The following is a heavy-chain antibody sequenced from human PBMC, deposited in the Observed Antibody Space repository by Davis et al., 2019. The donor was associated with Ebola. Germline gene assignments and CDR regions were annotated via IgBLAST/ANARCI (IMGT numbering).Heavy chain of an antibody. V-gene: IGHV1-2*06. J-gene: IGHJ6*04. CDR3: ARGGGNIVVVPADTIYGMDV. CDR2: INPNSGGT. Sequence: ASVKVSCKAFGYTFTGYYMHWVRQAPGQGREGMGRINPNSGGTNYAQKFQGRVTMTRDTSISTAYMELSRLRSDDTAVYYCARGGGNIVVVPADTIYGMDVWGKGTTVTVSS. CDR1: GYTFTGYY. D-gene: IGHD2-2*01.